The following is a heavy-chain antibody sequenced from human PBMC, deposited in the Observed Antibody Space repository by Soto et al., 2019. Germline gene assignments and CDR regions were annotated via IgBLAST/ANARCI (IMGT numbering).Heavy chain of an antibody. CDR2: INAGNGNT. D-gene: IGHD4-4*01. CDR3: ASSYSNYALIDYYYYGMDV. V-gene: IGHV1-3*01. CDR1: GYTFTSYA. J-gene: IGHJ6*02. Sequence: QVQLVQSGAEVKKPGASVKVSCKASGYTFTSYAMHWVRQAPGQRLEWMGGINAGNGNTKYSQKFQGRVTITRDTSASTAYMELSSLRSEDTAVYYCASSYSNYALIDYYYYGMDVCGQGTTVTVSS.